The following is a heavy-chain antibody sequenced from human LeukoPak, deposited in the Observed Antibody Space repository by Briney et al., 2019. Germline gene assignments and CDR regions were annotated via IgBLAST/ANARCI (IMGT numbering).Heavy chain of an antibody. V-gene: IGHV3-23*01. CDR2: ISGSGGST. CDR1: GFTFSSYA. Sequence: GGSLRLSCAASGFTFSSYAMSWVRQAPGKGLEWVSAISGSGGSTYYADSVKGRFTMSRDNSKNTLYLQMNSLRAEDTAVYYCAKDGVSRGIPDYGDYYYYYMDVWGKGTTVAVSS. CDR3: AKDGVSRGIPDYGDYYYYYMDV. D-gene: IGHD4-17*01. J-gene: IGHJ6*03.